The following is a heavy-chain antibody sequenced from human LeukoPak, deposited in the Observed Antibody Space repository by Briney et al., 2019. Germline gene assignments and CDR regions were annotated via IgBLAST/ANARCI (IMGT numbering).Heavy chain of an antibody. D-gene: IGHD3-22*01. CDR1: DGSINSYY. CDR3: ARAIYSSGYYSFDY. Sequence: SETLSLTCSVSDGSINSYYWNWIRRPPGKGLEWIGYIYYNGNTNYSPSLKSRVTMSVDTSKNLFSLKVSSVTAADTAVYYCARAIYSSGYYSFDYWGQGTLVTVSS. CDR2: IYYNGNT. V-gene: IGHV4-59*01. J-gene: IGHJ4*02.